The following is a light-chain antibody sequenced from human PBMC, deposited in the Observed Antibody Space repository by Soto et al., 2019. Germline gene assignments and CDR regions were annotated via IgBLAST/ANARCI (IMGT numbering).Light chain of an antibody. CDR3: RHRSDWPPRLT. J-gene: IGKJ4*01. CDR2: DAS. CDR1: RSVSRY. V-gene: IGKV3-11*01. Sequence: IVLTQSPATLSLSPGERATLACGASRSVSRYVAWYQQKPGQAPRLLIYDASYRATGIPARFSGSGSGTDFTLTISCLEPEDFAVYYCRHRSDWPPRLTFGGGTKVEIK.